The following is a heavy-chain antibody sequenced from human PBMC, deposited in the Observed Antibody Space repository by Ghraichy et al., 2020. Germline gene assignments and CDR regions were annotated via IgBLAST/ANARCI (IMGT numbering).Heavy chain of an antibody. V-gene: IGHV3-23*01. CDR3: AKVGDHKYYYNGMDV. CDR1: GFTFSSYA. CDR2: ISASGGSMT. D-gene: IGHD2-21*02. J-gene: IGHJ6*02. Sequence: GGSLRLSCAASGFTFSSYAMSWVRQAPGKGLEWVSTISASGGSMTYYADSVKGRFTISRDNSKNTVYLQMNSLRAEDTAAYFCAKVGDHKYYYNGMDVWGQGTTVTVSS.